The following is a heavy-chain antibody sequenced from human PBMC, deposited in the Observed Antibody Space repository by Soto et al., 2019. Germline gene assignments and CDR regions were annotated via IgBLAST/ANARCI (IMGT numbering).Heavy chain of an antibody. CDR1: GYSFTSYW. CDR2: IYPGDSDT. Sequence: GESLKISCKGSGYSFTSYWIGWVRQMPGKGLEWMGIIYPGDSDTRYSPSFQGQVTISADKSISTAYLQWSSLKASDTAMYYCARSLPYYYDSSGYFTAYWGQGTLVTVSS. D-gene: IGHD3-22*01. J-gene: IGHJ4*02. CDR3: ARSLPYYYDSSGYFTAY. V-gene: IGHV5-51*01.